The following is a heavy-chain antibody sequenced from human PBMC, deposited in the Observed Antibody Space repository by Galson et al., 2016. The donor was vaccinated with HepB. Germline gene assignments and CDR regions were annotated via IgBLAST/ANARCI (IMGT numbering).Heavy chain of an antibody. D-gene: IGHD2-15*01. CDR1: GFIFSSYW. J-gene: IGHJ5*02. CDR3: ARDSAAVGATDRFDP. CDR2: INSDGSST. V-gene: IGHV3-74*01. Sequence: SLRLSCAASGFIFSSYWMHWVRQAPGKGLVWVSRINSDGSSTSYADSVEGRFTISRDNAKNTLYLQMNSLRGEDTAVYYWARDSAAVGATDRFDPWGQGTLVTVSS.